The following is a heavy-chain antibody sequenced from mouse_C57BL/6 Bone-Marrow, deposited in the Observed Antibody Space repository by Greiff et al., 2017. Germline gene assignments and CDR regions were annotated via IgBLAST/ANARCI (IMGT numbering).Heavy chain of an antibody. Sequence: QVQLQQPGAELVKPGASVKLSCKASGYTFTSYWMHWVKQRPGRGLEWIGRIDPKSGGTKYNEKFKSKATLTVDKSSSTAYMQLSSLTSEDSAVYYCAREGAIYYGNLAWFAYWGQGTLVTVSA. J-gene: IGHJ3*01. CDR2: IDPKSGGT. CDR3: AREGAIYYGNLAWFAY. V-gene: IGHV1-72*01. D-gene: IGHD2-1*01. CDR1: GYTFTSYW.